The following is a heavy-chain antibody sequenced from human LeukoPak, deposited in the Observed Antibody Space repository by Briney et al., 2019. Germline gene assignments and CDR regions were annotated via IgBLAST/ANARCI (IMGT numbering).Heavy chain of an antibody. V-gene: IGHV5-51*01. J-gene: IGHJ4*02. Sequence: GESLKISGKGFGYSFTSYWVGWVRKMPGKGLEWMGTIYPGDSDIRYSPSFQGQVTISPDKSISTAYLQWSSLKASDTAMYYCAAGRHSSTWYNYWGQGTLVTVSS. CDR2: IYPGDSDI. CDR1: GYSFTSYW. D-gene: IGHD6-13*01. CDR3: AAGRHSSTWYNY.